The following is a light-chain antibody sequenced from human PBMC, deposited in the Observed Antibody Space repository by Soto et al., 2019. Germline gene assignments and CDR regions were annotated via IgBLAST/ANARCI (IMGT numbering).Light chain of an antibody. J-gene: IGKJ2*01. CDR2: TAS. CDR1: QSINNY. V-gene: IGKV1-39*01. CDR3: HQSYRAPHT. Sequence: DIQMTQSPYSLSASVGDRVTITCRASQSINNYLHWYQQKPGKAPKLLIYTASSLESGVPSRFSGNGSGTDFTLTISSLQPEDFASYFCHQSYRAPHTFGQGTKLEIK.